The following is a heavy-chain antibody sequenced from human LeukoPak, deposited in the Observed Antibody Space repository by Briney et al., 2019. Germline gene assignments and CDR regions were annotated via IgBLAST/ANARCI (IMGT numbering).Heavy chain of an antibody. V-gene: IGHV3-30-3*01. Sequence: PGGSLRLSCAASGFTFSSYAMHWVRQAPGKGLEWVAVISYDGSNKYYADSVKGRFTISRDNSKNTLYLQMNSLRAEDTAVYYCARGENVVVVAAYYFDYWGQGTLVTVSS. J-gene: IGHJ4*02. CDR1: GFTFSSYA. CDR3: ARGENVVVVAAYYFDY. D-gene: IGHD2-15*01. CDR2: ISYDGSNK.